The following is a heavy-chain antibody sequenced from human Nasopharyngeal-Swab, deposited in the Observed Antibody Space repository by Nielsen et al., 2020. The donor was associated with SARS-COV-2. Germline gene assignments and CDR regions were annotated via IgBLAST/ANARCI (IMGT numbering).Heavy chain of an antibody. CDR1: GGSISSCCYY. J-gene: IGHJ4*02. D-gene: IGHD6-6*01. CDR3: ARDHVYSSSSNDY. Sequence: SETLSLTCTVSGGSISSCCYYWGWLRQPPGKGLVWIGSIYYSGSTYYNPSLKSRVTISVDTSKNQFSLKLNSVTAADTAVYYCARDHVYSSSSNDYWGQGTLVTVSS. V-gene: IGHV4-39*02. CDR2: IYYSGST.